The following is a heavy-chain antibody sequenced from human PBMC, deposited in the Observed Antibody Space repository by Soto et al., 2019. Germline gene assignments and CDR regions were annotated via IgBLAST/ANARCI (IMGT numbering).Heavy chain of an antibody. CDR1: GYTFTSYA. J-gene: IGHJ4*02. Sequence: ASVKVSCKASGYTFTSYAMHWVRQAPGQRLEWMGWINAGNGNTKYSQKFQGRVTITRDTSASTAYMELSSLRSEDAAVYYCARDYIAVAGGFDYWGQGTLVTVSS. D-gene: IGHD6-19*01. CDR2: INAGNGNT. V-gene: IGHV1-3*01. CDR3: ARDYIAVAGGFDY.